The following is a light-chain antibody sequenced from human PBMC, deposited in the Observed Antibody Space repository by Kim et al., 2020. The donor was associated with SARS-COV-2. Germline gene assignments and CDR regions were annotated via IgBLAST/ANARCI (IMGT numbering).Light chain of an antibody. Sequence: SYELTQPLSESVALGQTARITCGGSSIGAKSVHWYQQKPGQAPVLVIYRDRNRPSGIPERFSGPNSGNTATLTISRAQAGDEADYYCHVWDSNTAVFGGG. J-gene: IGLJ3*02. CDR1: SIGAKS. V-gene: IGLV3-9*01. CDR3: HVWDSNTAV. CDR2: RDR.